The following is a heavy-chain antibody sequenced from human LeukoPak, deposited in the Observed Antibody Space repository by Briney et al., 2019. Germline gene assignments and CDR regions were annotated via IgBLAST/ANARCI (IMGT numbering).Heavy chain of an antibody. Sequence: PGGSLRLSCAAPGFTFSSYAMQWGRQAPGKGLEWVAVISYDGGNKYYADCVRGRFTISRDNSKNTLYLPMNSLSAEDTAVYYSARDRRQYYYDSSRYNHLFDYWGQGTLVTVSS. D-gene: IGHD3-22*01. J-gene: IGHJ4*02. V-gene: IGHV3-30*04. CDR3: ARDRRQYYYDSSRYNHLFDY. CDR2: ISYDGGNK. CDR1: GFTFSSYA.